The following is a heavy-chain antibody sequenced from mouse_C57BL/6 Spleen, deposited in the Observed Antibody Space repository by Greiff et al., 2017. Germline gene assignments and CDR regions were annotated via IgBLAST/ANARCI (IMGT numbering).Heavy chain of an antibody. D-gene: IGHD1-1*01. J-gene: IGHJ4*01. Sequence: EVQRVESGGGLVKPGGSLKLSCAASGFTFSSYTMSWVRQTPEKRLEWVATISGGGGNTYYPDSVKGRVTISRDNAQNTLYLQMSSLRSEDTALYYCARRYYYGSSYAMDYWGQGTSGTVSS. CDR1: GFTFSSYT. CDR2: ISGGGGNT. V-gene: IGHV5-9*01. CDR3: ARRYYYGSSYAMDY.